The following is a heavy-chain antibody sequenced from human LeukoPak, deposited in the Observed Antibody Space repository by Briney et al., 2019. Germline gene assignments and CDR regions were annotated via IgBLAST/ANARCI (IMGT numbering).Heavy chain of an antibody. CDR3: ARGERSLFRGVTEF. V-gene: IGHV4-38-2*02. J-gene: IGHJ4*02. CDR2: ISHSGIT. CDR1: GFSISSGYL. D-gene: IGHD3-10*01. Sequence: KPSETLSLTCSVSGFSISSGYLWGWIRQPPGKGLEWVATISHSGITYYNPSLKSRVTISLDTSKNQFSLKLNSVTAADTAVYYCARGERSLFRGVTEFWGQGTLVYVSS.